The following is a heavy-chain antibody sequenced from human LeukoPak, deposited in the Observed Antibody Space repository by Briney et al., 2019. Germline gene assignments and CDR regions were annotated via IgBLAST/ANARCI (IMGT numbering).Heavy chain of an antibody. D-gene: IGHD2-2*02. J-gene: IGHJ4*02. CDR2: IYHSGST. CDR1: GYSISSNYY. CDR3: ATLVVVPAAIRSAGYYFDY. Sequence: SETLSLTCSVSGYSISSNYYWGWIRQPPGKGLEWIGIIYHSGSTYYNPSLKSRVTISVDTSKNQFSLKLSSVTAADTAVYYCATLVVVPAAIRSAGYYFDYWGQGTLVTVSS. V-gene: IGHV4-38-2*02.